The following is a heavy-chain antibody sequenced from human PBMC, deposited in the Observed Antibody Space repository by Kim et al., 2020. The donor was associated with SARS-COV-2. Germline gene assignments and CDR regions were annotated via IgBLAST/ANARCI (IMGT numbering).Heavy chain of an antibody. J-gene: IGHJ5*02. CDR2: INHSGST. Sequence: SETLSLTCAVYGGSFSGYYWSWIRQPPGKGLEWIGEINHSGSTNYNPSLKSRVTISVDTSKNQFSLKLSSVTAADTAVYYCARVPVGYCSGGSCYSGNWFDPWGQGTPVSVSS. CDR1: GGSFSGYY. CDR3: ARVPVGYCSGGSCYSGNWFDP. V-gene: IGHV4-34*01. D-gene: IGHD2-15*01.